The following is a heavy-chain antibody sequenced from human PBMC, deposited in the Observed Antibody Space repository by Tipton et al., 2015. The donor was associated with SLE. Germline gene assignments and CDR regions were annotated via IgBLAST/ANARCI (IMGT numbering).Heavy chain of an antibody. CDR3: ASGRPTPDY. CDR1: GFTFSDYY. CDR2: ISSSSSYT. Sequence: GSLRLSCAASGFTFSDYYMSWIRQAPGKGLEWVSYISSSSSYTNYADSVKGRFTISRDNAKNSLYLQMNSLRAEDTAVYYCASGRPTPDYWGQGTLVTVSS. V-gene: IGHV3-11*03. J-gene: IGHJ4*02.